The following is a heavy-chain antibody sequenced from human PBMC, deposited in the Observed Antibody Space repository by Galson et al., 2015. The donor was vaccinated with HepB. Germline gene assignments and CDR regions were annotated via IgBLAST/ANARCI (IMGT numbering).Heavy chain of an antibody. D-gene: IGHD3-10*01. Sequence: SLRLSCAASGFNVINNYMAWMRQAPGKGLEWVSLIFGVNTTYYADSVTGRFTISRDTSKNTLHLQLDRLRAEDTAVYYCTRGRGSGSYSNYYYMDVWGKGTTVTVSS. V-gene: IGHV3-53*01. CDR2: IFGVNTT. CDR1: GFNVINNY. CDR3: TRGRGSGSYSNYYYMDV. J-gene: IGHJ6*03.